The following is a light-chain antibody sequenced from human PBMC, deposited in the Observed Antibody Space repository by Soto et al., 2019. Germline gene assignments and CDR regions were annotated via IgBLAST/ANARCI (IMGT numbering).Light chain of an antibody. CDR2: DVN. V-gene: IGLV2-14*01. CDR1: SSDVGAYNY. CDR3: TSWTTSTTMK. Sequence: SVVTQPASQSGSPGQSITISFPGNSSDVGAYNYVSWYQQHPGKAPKLMIYDVNIRPSGVSNRFSGSKSGNTASLTISGLQAEDEADYYCTSWTTSTTMKFGGGTKVTVL. J-gene: IGLJ2*01.